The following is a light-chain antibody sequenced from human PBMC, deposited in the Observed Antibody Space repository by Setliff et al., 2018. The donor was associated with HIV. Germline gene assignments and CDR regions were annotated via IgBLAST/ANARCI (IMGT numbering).Light chain of an antibody. V-gene: IGLV1-44*01. J-gene: IGLJ2*01. CDR3: AAWDDSLNDHVX. CDR1: SSNIGSNS. CDR2: SNN. Sequence: QSVLAQPPSASGTPGQRVTISCSGSSSNIGSNSANWYQQLPGTAPKLLIYSNNQRPSGVPDRFSGSKSGTSASLAISGLQSEDEADYYCAAWDDSLNDHVXFGGG.